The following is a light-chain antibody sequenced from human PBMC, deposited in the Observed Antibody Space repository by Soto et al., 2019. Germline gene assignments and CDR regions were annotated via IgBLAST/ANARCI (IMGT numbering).Light chain of an antibody. V-gene: IGLV2-14*01. CDR2: DVS. CDR3: SSYTSSSTLLYV. J-gene: IGLJ1*01. Sequence: QSVLTQPASVSGSPGQSITISCTGTSSDVRGYNYVSWYQQHPGKAPKLMIYDVSNRPSGVSNRFSGSKSGNTASLTISGLQAEDEADYYCSSYTSSSTLLYVFGTGTKVTVL. CDR1: SSDVRGYNY.